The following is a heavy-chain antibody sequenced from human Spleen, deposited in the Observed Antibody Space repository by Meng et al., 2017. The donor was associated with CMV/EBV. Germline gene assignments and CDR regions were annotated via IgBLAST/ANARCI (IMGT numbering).Heavy chain of an antibody. CDR3: ARAYYYDSSGPWGYYGMDV. Sequence: ASVKVSCKASGYTFTSYGISWVRQAPGQGLEWMGWISAYSGNTNYAQKLQGRVTMTTDTSTSTAYMELRSLRSDDTAVYYCARAYYYDSSGPWGYYGMDVWGQGTTVTVSS. V-gene: IGHV1-18*01. J-gene: IGHJ6*02. D-gene: IGHD3-22*01. CDR2: ISAYSGNT. CDR1: GYTFTSYG.